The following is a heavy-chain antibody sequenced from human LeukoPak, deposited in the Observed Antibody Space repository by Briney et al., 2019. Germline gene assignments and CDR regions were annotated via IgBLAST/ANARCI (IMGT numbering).Heavy chain of an antibody. CDR1: GFTLSSYA. Sequence: GGSLRLSCAASGFTLSSYAMSWVRRAPGKGLEWVSAISGSGGSTYYADSVKGRFTISRDNSKNTLYLQMNSLRAEDTAVYYCAGEDIVVVVAATSAFDIWGQGTMVTVSS. D-gene: IGHD2-15*01. V-gene: IGHV3-23*01. J-gene: IGHJ3*02. CDR2: ISGSGGST. CDR3: AGEDIVVVVAATSAFDI.